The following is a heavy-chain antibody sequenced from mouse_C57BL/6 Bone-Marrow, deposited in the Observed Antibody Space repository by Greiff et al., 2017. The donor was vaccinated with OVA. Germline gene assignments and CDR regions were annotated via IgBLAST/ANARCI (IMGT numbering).Heavy chain of an antibody. CDR1: GYTFTDYN. V-gene: IGHV1-22*01. D-gene: IGHD2-1*01. CDR3: ARFPYGNYGVWVAY. CDR2: INPHNGGT. J-gene: IGHJ3*01. Sequence: EVQLQQSGPELVKPGASVTMSCKASGYTFTDYNMHWVQQSHGKSLEWIGYINPHNGGTSYNQKFKGKATLTVNKSSSTAYMELRSRTSEESAVYYCARFPYGNYGVWVAYWGQGTLVTVSA.